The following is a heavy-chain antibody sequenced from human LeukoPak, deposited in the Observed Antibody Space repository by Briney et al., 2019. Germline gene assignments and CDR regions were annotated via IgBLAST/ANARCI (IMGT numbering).Heavy chain of an antibody. CDR3: ARAGNCGGDCYSFDY. V-gene: IGHV4-59*01. CDR2: IYYSGST. CDR1: GGSISSYY. D-gene: IGHD2-21*02. Sequence: SETLCLTCTVSGGSISSYYWSWIRQPPGKGLEWIGYIYYSGSTNYNPSLKSRVTISVDTSKNQFSLKLSSVTAADTAVYYCARAGNCGGDCYSFDYWGQGTLVTVSS. J-gene: IGHJ4*02.